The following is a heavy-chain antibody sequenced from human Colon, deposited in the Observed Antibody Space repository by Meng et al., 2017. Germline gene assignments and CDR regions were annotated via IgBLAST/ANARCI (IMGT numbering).Heavy chain of an antibody. J-gene: IGHJ4*02. CDR1: GYSVSSNSAA. D-gene: IGHD3-10*02. CDR2: TYYRSKYYN. Sequence: QVQLQLFGPGPGNPSRTPSLPCAISGYSVSSNSAAWNWIRQSPARGLEWLGRTYYRSKYYNDYALSVKSRITINPDTSKNQFSLQLNSVTPEDTAIYYCARDWGDVRGGFDFWGQGTLVTVSS. V-gene: IGHV6-1*01. CDR3: ARDWGDVRGGFDF.